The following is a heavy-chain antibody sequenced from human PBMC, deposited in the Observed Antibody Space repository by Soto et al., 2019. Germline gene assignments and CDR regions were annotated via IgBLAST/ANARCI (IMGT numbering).Heavy chain of an antibody. CDR1: GGSISSGDYY. J-gene: IGHJ4*02. D-gene: IGHD6-6*01. CDR2: MHYTGFS. Sequence: SETLSLTCTVSGGSISSGDYYLTWIRQSPEKGLEWIGYMHYTGFSFSNPSLKSRVVMSVDKSKNQFTLQLASVTAADTAVYYCARVSGDPTSKIAARAGKHDYWGQGTLVTVSS. V-gene: IGHV4-61*08. CDR3: ARVSGDPTSKIAARAGKHDY.